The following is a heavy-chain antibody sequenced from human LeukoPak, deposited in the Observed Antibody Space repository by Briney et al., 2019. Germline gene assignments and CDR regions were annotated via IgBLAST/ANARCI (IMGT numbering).Heavy chain of an antibody. CDR3: ARDLAYSSSWYFPRYYYYYMDV. J-gene: IGHJ6*03. V-gene: IGHV1-2*02. CDR2: INPNSGGT. D-gene: IGHD6-13*01. CDR1: GYSFADYY. Sequence: ASVKVSCKASGYSFADYYMHWVRQAPGQGLEWMGWINPNSGGTNYAQKFQGRVTMTRDTSISTAYMELSRLRSDDTAVYYCARDLAYSSSWYFPRYYYYYMDVWGKGTTVTISS.